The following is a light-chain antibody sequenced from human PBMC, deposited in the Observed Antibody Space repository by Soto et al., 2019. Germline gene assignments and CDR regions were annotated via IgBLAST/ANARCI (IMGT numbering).Light chain of an antibody. J-gene: IGLJ1*01. CDR2: DVS. CDR3: CSYAGSNTFV. Sequence: QSVLTQPRSVSGSPGQSVTISCTGTSSDVGGYNYVSWYQQHPGKAPKLMIYDVSKRPSGVPDRFSGSKSGNTASLTISGLEADDEADYYCCSYAGSNTFVFGTGTKVTV. V-gene: IGLV2-11*01. CDR1: SSDVGGYNY.